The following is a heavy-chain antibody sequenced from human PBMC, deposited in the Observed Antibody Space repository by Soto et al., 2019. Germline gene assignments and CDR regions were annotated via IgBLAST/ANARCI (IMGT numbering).Heavy chain of an antibody. CDR1: GFTVSSNY. V-gene: IGHV3-23*01. J-gene: IGHJ3*02. D-gene: IGHD4-17*01. CDR2: ISGSGSRT. CDR3: AKGTYRDYVYWDHAFDI. Sequence: GGSLRLSCAASGFTVSSNYMSWVRQAPGKGLEWVSAISGSGSRTYYADSVKGRFTFSRDNSKKTLYLQMNSLRAEDTAVYFCAKGTYRDYVYWDHAFDIWGQGTMVTVSS.